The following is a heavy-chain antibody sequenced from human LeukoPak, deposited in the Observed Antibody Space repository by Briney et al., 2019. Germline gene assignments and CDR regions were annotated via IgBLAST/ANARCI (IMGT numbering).Heavy chain of an antibody. J-gene: IGHJ6*02. D-gene: IGHD5-18*01. V-gene: IGHV4-31*03. CDR3: ARGQVGSYVYYYYYGMDV. CDR2: IYYSGST. Sequence: SQTLSLTCTVSGGSISSGGYYWSWIRQHPGKGLEWIGYIYYSGSTYYNPSLKSRVTISVDTFKNQFSPRLSSVTDADTAVYYCARGQVGSYVYYYYYGMDVWGRGTTVTVSS. CDR1: GGSISSGGYY.